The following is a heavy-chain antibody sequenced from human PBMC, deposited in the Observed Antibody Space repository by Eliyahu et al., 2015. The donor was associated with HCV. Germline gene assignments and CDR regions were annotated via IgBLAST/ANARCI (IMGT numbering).Heavy chain of an antibody. CDR2: ISKSSSDT. Sequence: QVQLVESGGGLVKPGGSLRLSCAASGFTFSDNYMSWIRQAPGKGLEWLSYISKSSSDTNYADSVRGRLTISRDNAKNSLFLQMNSLSPEDTAVYYCAKGGWQYYLDSWGQGTLVTVSS. D-gene: IGHD6-19*01. CDR1: GFTFSDNY. V-gene: IGHV3-11*06. CDR3: AKGGWQYYLDS. J-gene: IGHJ4*02.